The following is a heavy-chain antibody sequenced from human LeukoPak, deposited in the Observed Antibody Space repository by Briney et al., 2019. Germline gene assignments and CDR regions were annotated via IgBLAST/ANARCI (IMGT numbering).Heavy chain of an antibody. Sequence: PGGSLRLSCAASGFTFDDYGMSWVRQAPGKGLEWVSAISGSGGSTYYADSVKGRFTISRDNSKNTLYLQMNSLRAEDTAVYYCAKGGWELPRTLDYWGQGTLVTVSS. D-gene: IGHD1-26*01. CDR3: AKGGWELPRTLDY. CDR1: GFTFDDYG. J-gene: IGHJ4*02. CDR2: ISGSGGST. V-gene: IGHV3-23*01.